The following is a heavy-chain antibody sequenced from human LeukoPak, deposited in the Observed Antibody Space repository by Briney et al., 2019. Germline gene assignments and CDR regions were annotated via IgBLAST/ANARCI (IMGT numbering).Heavy chain of an antibody. CDR3: ARGGSAWLY. D-gene: IGHD6-19*01. V-gene: IGHV4-59*01. Sequence: SETLSLTCTVSGGSINSYYWSWIRQPPGKGLEWIGHMYYSGGTNYNPSLKSRVTISVDTSKNQFSLKLSSVTAADTAVYYCARGGSAWLYWGQGTLVTVSS. CDR1: GGSINSYY. J-gene: IGHJ4*02. CDR2: MYYSGGT.